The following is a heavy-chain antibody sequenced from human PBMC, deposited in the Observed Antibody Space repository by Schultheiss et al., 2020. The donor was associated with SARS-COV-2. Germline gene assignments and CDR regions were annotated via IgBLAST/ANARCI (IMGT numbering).Heavy chain of an antibody. CDR3: ARDPDTPMTLDY. V-gene: IGHV6-1*01. CDR1: GDSVSSRSSA. J-gene: IGHJ4*02. D-gene: IGHD5-18*01. CDR2: TYYRSKWYN. Sequence: SQTLSLTCAISGDSVSSRSSAWNWIRLSPSRGLEWLGRTYYRSKWYNDYAVSVKSRITINPDTSRNQFSLQLNSVTPEDTAVYYCARDPDTPMTLDYWGQGTLVTVSS.